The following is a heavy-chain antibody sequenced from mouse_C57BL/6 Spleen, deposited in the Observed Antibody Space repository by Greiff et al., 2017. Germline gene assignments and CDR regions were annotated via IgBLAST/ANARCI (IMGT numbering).Heavy chain of an antibody. J-gene: IGHJ2*01. D-gene: IGHD1-1*01. CDR1: GYTFTSCW. CDR2: IDPSDSET. CDR3: ARFDYYGSSDHFDC. Sequence: QVQLQQPGAELVRPGSSVKLSCKASGYTFTSCWMHWVKQRPIQGLEWIGNIDPSDSETHYNQKFKDKATLTVDKSSSTAYMQLSSLTSEDSAVYYCARFDYYGSSDHFDCGGQGTTLTVSS. V-gene: IGHV1-52*01.